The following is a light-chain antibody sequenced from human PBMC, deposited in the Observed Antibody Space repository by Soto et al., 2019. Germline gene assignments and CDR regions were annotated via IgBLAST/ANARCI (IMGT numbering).Light chain of an antibody. CDR2: AAS. J-gene: IGKJ4*01. CDR1: QSISFY. Sequence: DIQMTQSPSSLSASVGDRVTITCRASQSISFYLNWYQQKPGKAPKLLIYAASSLQSGVPSRFSGSGSGTEFTVTISSLQPEDFATYYCQQSYSTPLTFGGGTKVEI. V-gene: IGKV1-39*01. CDR3: QQSYSTPLT.